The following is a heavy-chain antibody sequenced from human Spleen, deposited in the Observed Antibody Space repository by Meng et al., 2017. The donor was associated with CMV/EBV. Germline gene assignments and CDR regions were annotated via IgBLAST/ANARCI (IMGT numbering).Heavy chain of an antibody. CDR3: ARLGYSSSWYGDY. V-gene: IGHV4-34*01. Sequence: SETLSLTCAVYGGSFSGYYWSWIRQPPGKGLEWIGEINHSGSTNYNPSLKSRVTISVDTSKNQFSLKLSSVTAADTAVYYCARLGYSSSWYGDYWGQGMLVTVSS. J-gene: IGHJ4*02. D-gene: IGHD6-13*01. CDR1: GGSFSGYY. CDR2: INHSGST.